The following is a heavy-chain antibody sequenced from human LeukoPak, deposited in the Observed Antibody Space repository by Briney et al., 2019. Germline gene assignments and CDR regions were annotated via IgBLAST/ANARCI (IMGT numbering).Heavy chain of an antibody. J-gene: IGHJ4*02. CDR1: GFTFSSYA. CDR3: AKGGTRGGSYLTIDY. Sequence: GGSLRLSCAASGFTFSSYAMSWVRQAPGKGLEWVSAISGSGGSTYYADSVKGRFTISRDNSKNTLYLQMNSLRAEDTAVYYCAKGGTRGGSYLTIDYWGQGTLVTVSS. D-gene: IGHD1-26*01. CDR2: ISGSGGST. V-gene: IGHV3-23*01.